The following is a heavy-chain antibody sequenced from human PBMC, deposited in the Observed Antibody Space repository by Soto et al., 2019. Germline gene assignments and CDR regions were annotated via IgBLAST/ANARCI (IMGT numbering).Heavy chain of an antibody. Sequence: SETLSLTCTVSGGSISSYYWSWIRQPPGKGLEWIGYIYYSGSTNYNPSLKSRVTISVDTSKNQFSLKLSSVTAADTAVYYCARDGRAAYYYYGMDVWGQGTTVTVS. CDR1: GGSISSYY. V-gene: IGHV4-59*01. CDR3: ARDGRAAYYYYGMDV. CDR2: IYYSGST. J-gene: IGHJ6*02. D-gene: IGHD6-25*01.